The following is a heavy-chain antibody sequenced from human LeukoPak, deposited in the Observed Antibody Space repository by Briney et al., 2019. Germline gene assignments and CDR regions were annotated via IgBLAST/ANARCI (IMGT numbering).Heavy chain of an antibody. CDR1: RYSFTSYW. D-gene: IGHD5-18*01. Sequence: GESLKISCKGSRYSFTSYWIGWVRQMPGKGLGWRGIIYPGESDTSYSPSFQGQVTISADKSISTAYLQWSSLKASDTAMYYCARRVDTAMAINYWGQGTLVTVSS. J-gene: IGHJ4*02. CDR3: ARRVDTAMAINY. V-gene: IGHV5-51*01. CDR2: IYPGESDT.